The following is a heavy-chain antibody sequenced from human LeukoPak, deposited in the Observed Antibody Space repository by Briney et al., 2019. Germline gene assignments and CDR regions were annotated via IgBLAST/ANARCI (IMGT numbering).Heavy chain of an antibody. J-gene: IGHJ5*02. Sequence: GGSLRLSCAASGFILSDHYIDWVRQAPGKGLEWVGRTRNKANSYTTEYAASVKGRFTISRDDPKNLLYLQMNSQKSEDTAVYYCARDQDWFDPWGQGTLVTVSS. CDR3: ARDQDWFDP. V-gene: IGHV3-72*01. CDR1: GFILSDHY. CDR2: TRNKANSYTT.